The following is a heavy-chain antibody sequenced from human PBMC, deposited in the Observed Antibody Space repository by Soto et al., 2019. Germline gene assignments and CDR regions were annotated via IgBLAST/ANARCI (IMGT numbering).Heavy chain of an antibody. J-gene: IGHJ4*02. CDR3: ARVFWQ. Sequence: QVQLVQSGAEVKKPGASVKVSCKASGYTFTSYAMHWVRQAPGQRLEWMGWINAGNGITKYSQKFQGRVTITRDTSASTAYMELSSLRSEDTAVYYCARVFWQWGQGTLVTVSS. V-gene: IGHV1-3*01. CDR1: GYTFTSYA. CDR2: INAGNGIT.